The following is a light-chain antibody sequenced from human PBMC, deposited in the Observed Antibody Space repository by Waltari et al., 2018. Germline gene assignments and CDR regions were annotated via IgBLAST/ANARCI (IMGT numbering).Light chain of an antibody. CDR2: FSS. Sequence: DIVMTQSPLSLPVTPGEPATISCRSSQSLLHSTGHYYLDWYLQKPGQSPQLLIYFSSRRASGVPDRFSGSGSGTDFTLKISRVEAEDVGVYYCMQTLLAWTFGQGTKVEIK. CDR3: MQTLLAWT. CDR1: QSLLHSTGHYY. V-gene: IGKV2-28*01. J-gene: IGKJ1*01.